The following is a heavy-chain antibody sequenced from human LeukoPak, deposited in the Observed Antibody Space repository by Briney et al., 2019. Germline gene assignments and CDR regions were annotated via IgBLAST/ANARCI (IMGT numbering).Heavy chain of an antibody. CDR2: IYYSGST. CDR3: ARVRIQLWANAFDI. Sequence: PSETLSLTCTVSGGSISSYYWSWIRQPPGKGLEWIGYIYYSGSTNYNPSLKSRVTISVDTSKNQFSLKLSSVTAADTAVYYCARVRIQLWANAFDIWGQGTMVTVSS. J-gene: IGHJ3*02. CDR1: GGSISSYY. D-gene: IGHD5-18*01. V-gene: IGHV4-59*01.